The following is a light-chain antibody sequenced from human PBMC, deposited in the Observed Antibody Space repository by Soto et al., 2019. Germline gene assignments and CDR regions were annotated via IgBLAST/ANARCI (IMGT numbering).Light chain of an antibody. J-gene: IGKJ1*01. V-gene: IGKV2-28*01. CDR1: QSLLHSNGYNY. CDR2: LGS. Sequence: DIVMTQSPLSLPVTPGEPASISCRSSQSLLHSNGYNYLDWYLQKPGQSPQLLIYLGSNRASGVPDRLSGSGSGTDFTLKISRVEAEDVGVYYCMQALQTGTFGQGTKVEIK. CDR3: MQALQTGT.